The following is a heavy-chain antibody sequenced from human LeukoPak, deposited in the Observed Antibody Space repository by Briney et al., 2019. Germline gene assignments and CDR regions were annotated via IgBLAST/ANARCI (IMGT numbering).Heavy chain of an antibody. V-gene: IGHV3-7*01. CDR1: GFTFSSYW. CDR2: IKQDGSEK. D-gene: IGHD3-10*01. Sequence: PGGSLRLSCAASGFTFSSYWMSWVRQAPGKGLEWVANIKQDGSEKYYVDSMKGRFTISRDNAKNSLYLQMNSLRAEDTAVYYCAREDSYYGSGTDIDYWGQGALVTVSS. CDR3: AREDSYYGSGTDIDY. J-gene: IGHJ4*01.